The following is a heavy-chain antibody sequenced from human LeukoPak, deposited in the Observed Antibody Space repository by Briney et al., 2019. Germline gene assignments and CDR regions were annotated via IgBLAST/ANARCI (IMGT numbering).Heavy chain of an antibody. CDR1: GFTFSSYS. Sequence: PGGSLRLSCAASGFTFSSYSMNWVRQAPGKGLEWVSSISSSSYIYYADSVKGRFTISRDNAKNSLYLQMNSLRAEDTAVYYCARDGQTLYSSGLGYWGQGTLVTVSS. CDR3: ARDGQTLYSSGLGY. J-gene: IGHJ4*02. CDR2: ISSSSYI. V-gene: IGHV3-21*01. D-gene: IGHD6-19*01.